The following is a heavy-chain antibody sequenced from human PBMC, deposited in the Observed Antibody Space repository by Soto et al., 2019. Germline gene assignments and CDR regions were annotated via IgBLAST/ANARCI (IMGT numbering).Heavy chain of an antibody. V-gene: IGHV4-59*01. D-gene: IGHD5-18*01. Sequence: SETLSLTCTVSGGSISSYYWSWIRQPPGKGLEWIGYIYYSGSTNYNPSLKSRVTISVDTSKNQFSLKLSSVTAADTAVYYCARSRWYYVDTAMVWYNWFDPWGQGTLVTVSS. CDR1: GGSISSYY. CDR2: IYYSGST. CDR3: ARSRWYYVDTAMVWYNWFDP. J-gene: IGHJ5*02.